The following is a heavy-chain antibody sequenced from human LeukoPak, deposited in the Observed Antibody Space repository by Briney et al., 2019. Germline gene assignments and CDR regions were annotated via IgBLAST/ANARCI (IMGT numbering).Heavy chain of an antibody. CDR3: ARDPAGHGRYFDY. J-gene: IGHJ4*02. CDR2: IHTSGTT. D-gene: IGHD1-14*01. CDR1: GGSSSNYF. Sequence: SETLSLTCTVSGGSSSNYFCTWLRQSAGAGLECIGRIHTSGTTYYNPSLKSRVSMSVDTSKNEFSLRLSSVTAADTAVYYCARDPAGHGRYFDYWGQGALVTVSS. V-gene: IGHV4-4*07.